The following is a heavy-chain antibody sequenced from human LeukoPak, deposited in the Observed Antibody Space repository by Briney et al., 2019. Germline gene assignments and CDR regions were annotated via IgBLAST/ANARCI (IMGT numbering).Heavy chain of an antibody. V-gene: IGHV3-74*01. CDR1: GFTFGSYW. D-gene: IGHD1-1*01. CDR2: INSDGSST. CDR3: ATGNAHAFDI. Sequence: GGSLRLSCAASGFTFGSYWMHWVRQVPGKGLVWVSRINSDGSSTTYADSVKGRFTISRDNGKNTLYLQINSLRAEDTAVYYCATGNAHAFDIWGQGTMVTVSS. J-gene: IGHJ3*02.